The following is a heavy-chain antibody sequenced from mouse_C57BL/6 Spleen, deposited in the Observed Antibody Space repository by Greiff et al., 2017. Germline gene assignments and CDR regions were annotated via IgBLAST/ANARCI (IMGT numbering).Heavy chain of an antibody. D-gene: IGHD1-1*01. V-gene: IGHV1-50*01. CDR3: ARGTLTTVVDAWFAY. CDR2: LDPSDSYT. Sequence: QVQLQQPGAELVKPGASVKLSCKASGYTFTSYWMQWVKQRPGQGLEWIGELDPSDSYTNYNQKFKGKATLTVDTSSSTAYMQLSSLTSEDSAVYYCARGTLTTVVDAWFAYWGQGTLVTVSA. CDR1: GYTFTSYW. J-gene: IGHJ3*01.